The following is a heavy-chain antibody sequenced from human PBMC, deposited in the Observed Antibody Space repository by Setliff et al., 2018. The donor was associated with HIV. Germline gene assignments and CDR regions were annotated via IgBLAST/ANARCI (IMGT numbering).Heavy chain of an antibody. CDR1: GVTFSNAW. Sequence: PGGSLRLSCAASGVTFSNAWLSWVRQAPGTGLEWVGRIKSKTDGGTTYYAAPVKGTFTISREDSKTTLYLQMNSLKTEDTAVYYCTTGPAYSFGNQFHYGIDVWGQGTTVTVSS. J-gene: IGHJ6*02. D-gene: IGHD5-18*01. CDR2: IKSKTDGGTT. CDR3: TTGPAYSFGNQFHYGIDV. V-gene: IGHV3-15*01.